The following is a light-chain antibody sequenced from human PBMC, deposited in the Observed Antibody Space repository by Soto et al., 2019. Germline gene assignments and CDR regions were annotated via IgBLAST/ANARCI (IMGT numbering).Light chain of an antibody. CDR2: GAS. V-gene: IGKV3-20*01. CDR1: QTTSPKY. CDR3: QQYGNSPIT. Sequence: EIELTQSPGTLSLSPGESATLSCRVSQTTSPKYVAWYQQRRGLAPRLLVYGASKRAAGIPDRFRGSGSGSEFSLTISRLEPEDFAVFYCQQYGNSPITFGQGTRLEI. J-gene: IGKJ5*01.